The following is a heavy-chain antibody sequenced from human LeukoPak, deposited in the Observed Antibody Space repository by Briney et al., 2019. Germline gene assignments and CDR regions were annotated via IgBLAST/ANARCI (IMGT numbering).Heavy chain of an antibody. Sequence: ASVKVSCKASGYSFSGFFIHWVRQAPGQGLEWMGWISPNRGDTNYAQKFKGRVTMTTDTSLNTIYMQLSSLRLDDMAVYFCARGSVLGTSSWFDPWGQGTLVTVSS. CDR3: ARGSVLGTSSWFDP. CDR2: ISPNRGDT. V-gene: IGHV1-2*02. D-gene: IGHD6-19*01. CDR1: GYSFSGFF. J-gene: IGHJ5*02.